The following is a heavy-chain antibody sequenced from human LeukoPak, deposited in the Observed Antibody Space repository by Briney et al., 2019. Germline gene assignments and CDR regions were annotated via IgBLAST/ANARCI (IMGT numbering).Heavy chain of an antibody. CDR1: SVSISTYY. J-gene: IGHJ4*02. D-gene: IGHD4-23*01. CDR3: ARGGNALDY. Sequence: SETLSLACTVSSVSISTYYWSWIRQPPGKGLDWIGSFYYTGSTNYNPSLRSRVTISLDTSKNQISLRLSSVTAADTAVYYCARGGNALDYWGQGTLVTVSS. CDR2: FYYTGST. V-gene: IGHV4-59*01.